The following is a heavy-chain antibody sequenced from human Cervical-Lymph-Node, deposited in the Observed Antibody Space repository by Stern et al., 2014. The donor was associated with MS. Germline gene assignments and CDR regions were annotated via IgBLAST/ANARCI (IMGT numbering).Heavy chain of an antibody. CDR2: IIPVFDTA. J-gene: IGHJ5*02. Sequence: VQLVQSGAEVKKPASSVKVSCKASGGTSSNLVISWVRQAPGQGLEWVGVIIPVFDTANYAQKFQGRVTIIADRSTSTVYLELIGLRSEDTAVYYCAREQGHWFDPWGQGTLVTVSS. CDR1: GGTSSNLV. CDR3: AREQGHWFDP. V-gene: IGHV1-69*06.